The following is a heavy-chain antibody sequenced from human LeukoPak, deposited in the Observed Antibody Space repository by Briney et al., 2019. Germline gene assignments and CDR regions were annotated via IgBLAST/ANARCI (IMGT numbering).Heavy chain of an antibody. J-gene: IGHJ4*02. V-gene: IGHV3-23*01. CDR3: AKLFLDYDYVWGSYRENYFEY. CDR1: GFTFSSYA. D-gene: IGHD3-16*02. CDR2: ISGSGGST. Sequence: PGGSLRLSCAASGFTFSSYAMSWVRQAPGKGLEWVSAISGSGGSTYYADSVKGRFTISRDNSKNTLYLQMNSLRAEDTAVYYCAKLFLDYDYVWGSYRENYFEYWGQGTLVTVSP.